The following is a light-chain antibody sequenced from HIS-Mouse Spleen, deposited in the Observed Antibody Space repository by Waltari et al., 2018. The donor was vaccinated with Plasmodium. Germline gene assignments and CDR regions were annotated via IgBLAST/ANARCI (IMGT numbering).Light chain of an antibody. Sequence: SYELTQPPSVSVSPGQTARITCSGDALPQQYAYWYQQKTGQAPVLVIDKDSERPSGIPERFSGSSSGTTVTLTISGVQAEDEADYYCQSADSSGTWVFGGGNKLTVL. V-gene: IGLV3-25*03. CDR1: ALPQQY. J-gene: IGLJ3*02. CDR3: QSADSSGTWV. CDR2: KDS.